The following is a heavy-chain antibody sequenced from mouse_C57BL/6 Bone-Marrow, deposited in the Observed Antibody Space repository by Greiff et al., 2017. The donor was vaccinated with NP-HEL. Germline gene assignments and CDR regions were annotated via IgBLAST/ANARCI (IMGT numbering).Heavy chain of an antibody. D-gene: IGHD2-3*01. J-gene: IGHJ2*01. CDR3: ARFDGYLDY. CDR2: IYPGSGST. Sequence: QVQLKQPGAELVKPGASVKMSCKATGYTFTSYWITWVKQRPGQGLEWIGDIYPGSGSTNYNEKFKSKATLTVDTSSSTAYMQLSSLTSEDSAVYYCARFDGYLDYWGQGTTLTVSS. V-gene: IGHV1-55*01. CDR1: GYTFTSYW.